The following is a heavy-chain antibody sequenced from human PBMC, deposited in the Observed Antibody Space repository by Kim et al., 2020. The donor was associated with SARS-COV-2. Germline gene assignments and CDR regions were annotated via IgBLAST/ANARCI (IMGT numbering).Heavy chain of an antibody. CDR1: GFTFSSYA. CDR3: AKDSESPTYYDYVWGSSRGTFDY. D-gene: IGHD3-16*01. Sequence: GGSLRLSCAASGFTFSSYAMSWVRQAPGKGLEWVSAISGSGGSTYYADSAKGRFTISRDNSKNTLYLQMNSLRAEDTAVYYCAKDSESPTYYDYVWGSSRGTFDYWGQGTLVTVSS. J-gene: IGHJ4*02. V-gene: IGHV3-23*01. CDR2: ISGSGGST.